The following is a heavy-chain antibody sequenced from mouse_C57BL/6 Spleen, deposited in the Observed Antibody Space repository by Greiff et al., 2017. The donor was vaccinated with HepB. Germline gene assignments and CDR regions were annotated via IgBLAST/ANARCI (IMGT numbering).Heavy chain of an antibody. CDR1: GYTFTSYW. J-gene: IGHJ2*01. CDR2: IDPSDSET. D-gene: IGHD1-1*01. V-gene: IGHV1-52*01. Sequence: QVQLQQPGAELVRPGSSVKLSCTASGYTFTSYWMHWVKQRPIQGLEWIGNIDPSDSETHYNQKFKDKATLTVDKSSSTAYMQLSSLTSEDSAVYYCARGDYGSNDYWGQGTTLPVAS. CDR3: ARGDYGSNDY.